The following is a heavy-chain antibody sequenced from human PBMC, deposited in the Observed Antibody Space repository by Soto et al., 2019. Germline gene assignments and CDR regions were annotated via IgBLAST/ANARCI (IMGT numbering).Heavy chain of an antibody. V-gene: IGHV3-53*01. J-gene: IGHJ4*02. Sequence: QPGGSLRLSCAASGFTVSSNYMSWVRQAPRKGLEWVSVIYSGGSTYYADSVKGRFTISRDNSKNTLYLQMNSLRAEDTAVYYCARDRRISRDYYFDYWGQGTMVTVSS. CDR3: ARDRRISRDYYFDY. CDR2: IYSGGST. D-gene: IGHD3-3*01. CDR1: GFTVSSNY.